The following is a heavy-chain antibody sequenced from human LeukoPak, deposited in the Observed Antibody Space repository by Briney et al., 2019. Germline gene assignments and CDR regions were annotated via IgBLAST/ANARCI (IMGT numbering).Heavy chain of an antibody. D-gene: IGHD6-19*01. CDR1: GFTVSSNY. Sequence: PGGSLRLSCAASGFTVSSNYMSWVRQAPGKGLEWVSVIYSGGSTYYADSVKGRFTISRDNSKNTLYLQMNSLRAEDTAVYYCARDGGIAVAGFYYYYGMDVWGQGTTVTVSS. CDR2: IYSGGST. J-gene: IGHJ6*02. CDR3: ARDGGIAVAGFYYYYGMDV. V-gene: IGHV3-53*01.